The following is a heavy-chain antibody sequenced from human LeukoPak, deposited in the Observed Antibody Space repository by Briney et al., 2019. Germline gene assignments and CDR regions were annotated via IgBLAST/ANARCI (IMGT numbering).Heavy chain of an antibody. J-gene: IGHJ6*03. CDR1: GGSFSGYY. CDR2: INHSGST. D-gene: IGHD2-15*01. CDR3: ARGKGGGIVSYYYYYMDV. Sequence: SETLSLTCAVYGGSFSGYYWSWIRQPPGKGLEWIGEINHSGSTNYNPSLKSRVTISVDTSKNQFSLKLSSVTAADTAVYYCARGKGGGIVSYYYYYMDVWGKGTTVTISS. V-gene: IGHV4-34*01.